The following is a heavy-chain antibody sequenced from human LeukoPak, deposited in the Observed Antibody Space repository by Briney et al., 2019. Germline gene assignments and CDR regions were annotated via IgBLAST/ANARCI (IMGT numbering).Heavy chain of an antibody. CDR3: AKGPTAAMVSY. D-gene: IGHD2-2*01. CDR1: GFTFSGYA. CDR2: ISGSGGST. V-gene: IGHV3-23*01. J-gene: IGHJ4*02. Sequence: GGSLRLSCAASGFTFSGYAMSWVRQAPGKGLEWVSAISGSGGSTYYADSVKGRFTISRDNSKNTLYLQMNSLRAEDTAVYYCAKGPTAAMVSYWGQGTLVTVSS.